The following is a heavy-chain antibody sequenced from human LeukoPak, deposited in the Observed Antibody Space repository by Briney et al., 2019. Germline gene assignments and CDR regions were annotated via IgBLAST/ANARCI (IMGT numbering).Heavy chain of an antibody. V-gene: IGHV4-30-2*01. CDR1: GGSISSGGYS. Sequence: SETLSLTCAVSGGSISSGGYSWSWIRQPPGKGLEWIGYIYHSGSTYYNPSLKSRVTISVDRSKNQFSLKLSSVTAADTAVYYCARAHTYDSSGYYYWFDPWDQGTLVTVSS. CDR2: IYHSGST. J-gene: IGHJ5*02. D-gene: IGHD3-22*01. CDR3: ARAHTYDSSGYYYWFDP.